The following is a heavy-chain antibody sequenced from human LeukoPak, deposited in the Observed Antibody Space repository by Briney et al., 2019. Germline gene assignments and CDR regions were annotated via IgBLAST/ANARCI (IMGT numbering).Heavy chain of an antibody. J-gene: IGHJ6*02. V-gene: IGHV3-48*03. Sequence: GGSLRLSWVASGFTFSGYEMNWVRQAPGKGLEWVSYISPSGTTIYYADSVKGRFTISRDNAKNSLYLQMNSLRAEDTAVYYCARDPRGYCSSTSCYYGMDVWGQGTTVTVS. CDR2: ISPSGTTI. D-gene: IGHD2-2*01. CDR1: GFTFSGYE. CDR3: ARDPRGYCSSTSCYYGMDV.